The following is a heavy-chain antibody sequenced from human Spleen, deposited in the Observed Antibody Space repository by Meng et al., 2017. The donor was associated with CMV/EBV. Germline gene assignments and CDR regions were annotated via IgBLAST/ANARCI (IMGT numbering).Heavy chain of an antibody. CDR1: GFTFSDYY. CDR3: ARDMTTVVTHAFDI. Sequence: SGFTFSDYYMGWIRQAPGKGLEWVSYISSSGSTIYYADSVKGRFTISRDNAKNSLYLQMNSLRAEDTAVYYCARDMTTVVTHAFDIWGQGTMVTVSS. D-gene: IGHD4-23*01. J-gene: IGHJ3*02. V-gene: IGHV3-11*01. CDR2: ISSSGSTI.